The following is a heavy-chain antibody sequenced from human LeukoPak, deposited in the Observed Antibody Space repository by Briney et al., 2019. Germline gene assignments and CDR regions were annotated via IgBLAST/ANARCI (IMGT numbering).Heavy chain of an antibody. Sequence: GGSLRLSCAASGFTFSSYSMNWVRQAPGKGLEWVSSISSGSKYIYNADSVKGRFTISRDNAKNSLYLQMNSLRVEDTAVYYCARALSYSYGSMHFWGQGTLVIVST. V-gene: IGHV3-21*01. CDR3: ARALSYSYGSMHF. D-gene: IGHD5-18*01. J-gene: IGHJ4*02. CDR2: ISSGSKYI. CDR1: GFTFSSYS.